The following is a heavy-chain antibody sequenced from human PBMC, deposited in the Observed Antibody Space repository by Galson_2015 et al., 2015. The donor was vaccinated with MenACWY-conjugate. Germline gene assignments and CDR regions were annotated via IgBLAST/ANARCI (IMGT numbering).Heavy chain of an antibody. D-gene: IGHD7-27*01. CDR2: IYWDDDK. CDR3: AHRSMYNGNWNWGDFDY. CDR1: GFSLPSRPVG. V-gene: IGHV2-5*02. J-gene: IGHJ4*02. Sequence: PALVRPPPPLTLRCTFSGFSLPSRPVGVGWIRQSQGEALEWLATIYWDDDKRYSPSLKNRLSITKDTSKNQVVLTMANMDPVDTATYYCAHRSMYNGNWNWGDFDYWGQGTLVTVSS.